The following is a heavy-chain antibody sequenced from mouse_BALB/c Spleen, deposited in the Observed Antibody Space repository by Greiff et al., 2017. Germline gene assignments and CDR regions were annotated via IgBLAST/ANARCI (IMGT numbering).Heavy chain of an antibody. J-gene: IGHJ2*01. D-gene: IGHD2-2*01. V-gene: IGHV2-9*02. CDR1: GFSLTSYG. CDR2: IWAGGST. Sequence: QVQLKQSGPGLVAPSQSLSITCTVSGFSLTSYGVHWVRQPPGKGLEWLGVIWAGGSTNYNSALMSRLSISKDNSKSQVFLKMNSLQTDDTAMYYCARERDYGYDVGYFDYWGQGTTLTVSS. CDR3: ARERDYGYDVGYFDY.